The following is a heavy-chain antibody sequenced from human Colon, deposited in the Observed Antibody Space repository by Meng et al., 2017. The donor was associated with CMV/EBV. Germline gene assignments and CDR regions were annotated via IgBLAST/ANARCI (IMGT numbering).Heavy chain of an antibody. D-gene: IGHD5-12*01. J-gene: IGHJ4*02. CDR1: GYTFTSYD. V-gene: IGHV1-8*01. Sequence: QVQLVQSGAEVKTPGASVKVSCKVSGYTFTSYDINWVRQATGQGLEWMGWMNPNSGNTGYAQKFQGRVNMNRNTSISTAYKELSGLRSEDTAVYYCARENSGYDNRRGFDYWGQGTLVTVSS. CDR2: MNPNSGNT. CDR3: ARENSGYDNRRGFDY.